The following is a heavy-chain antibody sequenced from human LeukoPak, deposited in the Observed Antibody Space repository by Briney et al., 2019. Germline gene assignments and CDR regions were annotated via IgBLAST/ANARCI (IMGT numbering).Heavy chain of an antibody. CDR1: GYIFTSYY. CDR2: INPSGGST. D-gene: IGHD2-2*01. Sequence: ASVKVSCKASGYIFTSYYMHWVRQAPGQGLEWMGIINPSGGSTSYAQKFQGRVTMTRDTSTSTVYMELSSQRSEDTAVYYCARDLDDIVVVPAAYGMDVWGQGTTVTVSS. V-gene: IGHV1-46*01. J-gene: IGHJ6*02. CDR3: ARDLDDIVVVPAAYGMDV.